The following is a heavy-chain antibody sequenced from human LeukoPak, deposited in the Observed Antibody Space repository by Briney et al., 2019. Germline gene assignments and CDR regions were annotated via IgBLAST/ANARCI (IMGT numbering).Heavy chain of an antibody. Sequence: GRSLRLSCAASGFTFSSYAVHWVRQAPGKGLEWVAVISYDGSNKYYADSVKGRFTISRDNSKNTLYLQMNSLRAEDTAVYYCARAGDGDQVDAFDIWGQGTTVTVSS. D-gene: IGHD4-17*01. J-gene: IGHJ3*02. CDR3: ARAGDGDQVDAFDI. CDR1: GFTFSSYA. CDR2: ISYDGSNK. V-gene: IGHV3-30-3*01.